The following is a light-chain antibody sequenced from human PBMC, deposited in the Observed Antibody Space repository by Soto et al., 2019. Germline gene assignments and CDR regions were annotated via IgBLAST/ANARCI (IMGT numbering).Light chain of an antibody. J-gene: IGLJ1*01. CDR2: GNS. CDR3: QSYDSSLSGYV. V-gene: IGLV1-40*01. Sequence: QLVLTQPPSVSGAPGQRVTISCTGSSSNIGAGYDVHWYPQLPGTAPKLLIYGNSNRPSGVPDRFSGSKSGTSASLAITGLQAEDEADYYCQSYDSSLSGYVFGIGTKLTVL. CDR1: SSNIGAGYD.